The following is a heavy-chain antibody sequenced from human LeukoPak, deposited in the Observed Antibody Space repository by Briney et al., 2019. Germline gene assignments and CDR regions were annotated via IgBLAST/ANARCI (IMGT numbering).Heavy chain of an antibody. CDR3: AKYQPLLRSFDY. Sequence: GGSLRLSCAASGFTFSSYAMSWVRQAPGKGLEWVSAISGSGGSTYYADPVKGRFTISRDNSKNTPYLQMNSLRAEDTAVYYCAKYQPLLRSFDYWGQGTLVTVSS. CDR1: GFTFSSYA. J-gene: IGHJ4*02. D-gene: IGHD2-2*01. CDR2: ISGSGGST. V-gene: IGHV3-23*01.